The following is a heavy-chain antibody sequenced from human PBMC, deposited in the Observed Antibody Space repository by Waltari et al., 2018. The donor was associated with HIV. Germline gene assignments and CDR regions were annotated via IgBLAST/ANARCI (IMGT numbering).Heavy chain of an antibody. CDR3: ARAAAGRVLDY. J-gene: IGHJ4*02. CDR2: TYPLGNT. D-gene: IGHD6-13*01. V-gene: IGHV4-59*01. CDR1: ADFISIYY. Sequence: QVQLQESGPGLVKPSETLSLTCTVSADFISIYYWTWIRQPPGKGLEWIGYTYPLGNTDYNPSLKSRVAISVDTSQSQFSLKLSSVTAADTAVYYCARAAAGRVLDYWGQGILVTVSS.